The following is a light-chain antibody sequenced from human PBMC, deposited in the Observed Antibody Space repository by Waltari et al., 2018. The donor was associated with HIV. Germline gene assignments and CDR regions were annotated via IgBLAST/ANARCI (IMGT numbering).Light chain of an antibody. V-gene: IGLV2-8*01. Sequence: QSALTQPPSASGSPGQSVTISCTGSSSDIGSYNFVSWYQQRPDQAPRLILYEVNKRPSGVTDRFSGAKSGNVASLTVSGLRDDDEADYFCSSFGGGDNRVVFGGGTKLTVL. CDR1: SSDIGSYNF. CDR2: EVN. J-gene: IGLJ2*01. CDR3: SSFGGGDNRVV.